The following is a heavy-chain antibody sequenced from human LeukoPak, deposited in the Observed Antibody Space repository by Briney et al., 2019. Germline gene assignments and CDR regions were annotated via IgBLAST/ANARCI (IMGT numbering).Heavy chain of an antibody. V-gene: IGHV4-34*01. CDR1: GFTFSSYA. CDR2: INHSGST. D-gene: IGHD3-10*01. Sequence: GSLRLSCAASGFTFSSYAMSWIRQPPGKGLEWIGEINHSGSTNYNPSLKSRVTISVDTSKNQFSLKLSSVTAADTAVYYCARGRSPTYYYGSGSYPTPPYFDYWGQGTLVTVSS. J-gene: IGHJ4*02. CDR3: ARGRSPTYYYGSGSYPTPPYFDY.